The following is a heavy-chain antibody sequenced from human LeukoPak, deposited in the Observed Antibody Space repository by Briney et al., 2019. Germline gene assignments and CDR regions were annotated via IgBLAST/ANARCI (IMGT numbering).Heavy chain of an antibody. V-gene: IGHV4-59*01. J-gene: IGHJ1*01. CDR2: IYYSGST. CDR1: GGSISSYY. CDR3: ARVSSGGVLYFQH. Sequence: TSETLSLTCTVSGGSISSYYWSWIRQPPGKGLEWIGYIYYSGSTNYNPSLKSRVTISVDTSKNQFSLKLSPVTAADTAVYYCARVSSGGVLYFQHWGQGTLVTVSS. D-gene: IGHD2-15*01.